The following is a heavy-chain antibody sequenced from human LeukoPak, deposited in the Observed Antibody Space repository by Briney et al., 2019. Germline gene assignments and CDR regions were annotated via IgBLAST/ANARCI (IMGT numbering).Heavy chain of an antibody. V-gene: IGHV1-18*01. CDR2: ISAYNGNT. Sequence: GASVKVSCKASGYTFTSYGISWVRQAPGQGLEWMGWISAYNGNTNYAQKLQGRVTMTTDTSTSTACMELRSLRSDDTAVYYCARVLSIVSETDAFDIWGQGTMVTVSS. D-gene: IGHD6-6*01. J-gene: IGHJ3*02. CDR3: ARVLSIVSETDAFDI. CDR1: GYTFTSYG.